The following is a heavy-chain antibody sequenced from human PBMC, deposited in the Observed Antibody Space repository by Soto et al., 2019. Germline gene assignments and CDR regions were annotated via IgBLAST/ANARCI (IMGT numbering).Heavy chain of an antibody. D-gene: IGHD5-18*01. J-gene: IGHJ4*02. CDR2: INPNSGGT. CDR3: ARGRRGYSYVYYFDY. Sequence: RAPVKVSCKASGYTFTGYYMHWVRKATGQGLERMGWINPNSGGTNYAQKFQGWVTMTRDTSISTAYMELSRLRSDDTAVYYCARGRRGYSYVYYFDYWGQGTLVTVSS. CDR1: GYTFTGYY. V-gene: IGHV1-2*04.